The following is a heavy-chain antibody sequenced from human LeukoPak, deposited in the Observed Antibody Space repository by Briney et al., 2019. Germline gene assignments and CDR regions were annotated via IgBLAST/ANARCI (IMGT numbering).Heavy chain of an antibody. D-gene: IGHD1-1*01. CDR1: GDTSSSYA. J-gene: IGHJ6*03. CDR2: IIPIFGTA. V-gene: IGHV1-69*13. Sequence: SVKVSCKASGDTSSSYAISWVRQAPGQGLEWMGGIIPIFGTANYAQKFQGRVTITADESTSTAYMELSSLRSEDTAVYYCARSGSRYSYYYYYMDVWGKGTTVTVSS. CDR3: ARSGSRYSYYYYYMDV.